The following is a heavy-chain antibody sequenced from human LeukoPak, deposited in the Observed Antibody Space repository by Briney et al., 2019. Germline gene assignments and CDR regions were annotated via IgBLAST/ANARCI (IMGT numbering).Heavy chain of an antibody. J-gene: IGHJ4*02. D-gene: IGHD3-22*01. Sequence: SQTLSLTCTVSGGSISSGSYYWSWIRQPAGKGLEWIGRIYTSGSTNYNPSLKSRVTISVDTSKNQFSLKLSSVTAADTAVYYRARVRRMIVDHWGQGTLVTVSS. CDR3: ARVRRMIVDH. CDR2: IYTSGST. V-gene: IGHV4-61*02. CDR1: GGSISSGSYY.